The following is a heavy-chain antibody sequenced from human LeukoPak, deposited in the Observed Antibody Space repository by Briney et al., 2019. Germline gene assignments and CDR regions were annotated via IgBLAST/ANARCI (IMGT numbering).Heavy chain of an antibody. CDR2: IYNSGST. CDR3: ARDPTSSGWYDY. V-gene: IGHV4-59*01. D-gene: IGHD6-19*01. Sequence: SETLSLTCTISGGSISSYYWSWIRQPPGKGLEWIGYIYNSGSTTYNPSLKSRVTISVDTSKKQLSLKLSSVTAADTAVYYCARDPTSSGWYDYWGQGTLVTVSS. CDR1: GGSISSYY. J-gene: IGHJ4*02.